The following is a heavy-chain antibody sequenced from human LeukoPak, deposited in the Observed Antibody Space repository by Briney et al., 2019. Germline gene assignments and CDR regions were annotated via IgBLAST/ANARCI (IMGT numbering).Heavy chain of an antibody. Sequence: GSLRLSCAASGFTFSSYSMNWVRQAPGKGLEWVSSISSSSSYIYYADSVKGRFTISRDNAKNSLYLQMNSLRAEDTAVYYCARCFCGGDCYYYYYMDVWGKGTTVTVSS. CDR3: ARCFCGGDCYYYYYMDV. CDR1: GFTFSSYS. CDR2: ISSSSSYI. V-gene: IGHV3-21*01. D-gene: IGHD2-21*02. J-gene: IGHJ6*03.